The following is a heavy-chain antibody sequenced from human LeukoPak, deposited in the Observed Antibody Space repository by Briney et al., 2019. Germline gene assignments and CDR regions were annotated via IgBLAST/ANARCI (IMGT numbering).Heavy chain of an antibody. Sequence: SETLSLTCTVSGASISNYYWSWIRQPAGKGLEWIGRIYHTGITNYNPSLKSRVTIFVDTSKNQFSLKLSSVTAADTAVYYCARLVAAHDAFDIWGQGTMVTVSS. D-gene: IGHD2-15*01. J-gene: IGHJ3*02. CDR2: IYHTGIT. V-gene: IGHV4-59*05. CDR1: GASISNYY. CDR3: ARLVAAHDAFDI.